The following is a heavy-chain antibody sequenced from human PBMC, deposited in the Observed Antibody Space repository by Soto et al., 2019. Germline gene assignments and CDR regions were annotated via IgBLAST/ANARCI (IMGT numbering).Heavy chain of an antibody. V-gene: IGHV3-33*08. D-gene: IGHD2-15*01. CDR3: AKALVEDEFTYNWFDS. CDR1: GFTFSSKN. Sequence: QVQLVESGGGVVQPGRSLRLSCAASGFTFSSKNMHWVRQAPGKGLEWVAVVWYDGSIKEYADSVKGRFTVSRDNPKNTLYLQMNSLRAEDTAVYYCAKALVEDEFTYNWFDSWGQGTLVTVSS. CDR2: VWYDGSIK. J-gene: IGHJ5*01.